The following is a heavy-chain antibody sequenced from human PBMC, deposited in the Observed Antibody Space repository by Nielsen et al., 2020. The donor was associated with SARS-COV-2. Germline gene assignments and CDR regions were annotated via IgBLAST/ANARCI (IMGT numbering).Heavy chain of an antibody. CDR1: GFTFSSYG. CDR3: AKSGYCNGGICYSTEFFQD. Sequence: GGFLRLSCAASGFTFSSYGMHWVRQAPGKGLEWVAVIWYDGSNKYYADSVKGRFTISRDNSKNTLYLQMNSLRAEDTAVYYCAKSGYCNGGICYSTEFFQDWGQGTLVTVSS. V-gene: IGHV3-33*06. J-gene: IGHJ1*01. D-gene: IGHD2-15*01. CDR2: IWYDGSNK.